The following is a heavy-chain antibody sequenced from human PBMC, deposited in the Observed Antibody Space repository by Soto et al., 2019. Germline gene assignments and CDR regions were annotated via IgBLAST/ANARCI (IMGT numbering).Heavy chain of an antibody. J-gene: IGHJ5*02. CDR2: IYYSGST. D-gene: IGHD2-2*02. V-gene: IGHV4-59*12. CDR1: GGTISSWY. CDR3: ATLPPRIEVTVLPIPT. Sequence: PSETLSLTCTVSGGTISSWYWSWIRQPPGKGLEWIGYIYYSGSTNCNPSLKSRVTISVDTSNNQFSLKMRYLTAADTAVYYCATLPPRIEVTVLPIPTWGQGTLVTVSS.